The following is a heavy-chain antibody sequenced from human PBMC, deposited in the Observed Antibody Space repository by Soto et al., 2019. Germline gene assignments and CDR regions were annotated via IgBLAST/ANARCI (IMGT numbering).Heavy chain of an antibody. Sequence: SETLSLTCKVSGGSMRGYSWSWIRQTPGEGLEWIGYVSHSGRTDYSPSLKNRVTISLDMSKNHFALHVNSVDPADTAVYYCERVAMGNYPDTWSGSTISDLDDWGQGTTVTVSS. CDR3: ERVAMGNYPDTWSGSTISDLDD. V-gene: IGHV4-59*13. CDR1: GGSMRGYS. J-gene: IGHJ6*02. D-gene: IGHD5-12*01. CDR2: VSHSGRT.